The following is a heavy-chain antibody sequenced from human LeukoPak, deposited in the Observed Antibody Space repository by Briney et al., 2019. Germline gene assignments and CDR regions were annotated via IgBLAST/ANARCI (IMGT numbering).Heavy chain of an antibody. CDR3: ARDQYDSSGTLFDY. CDR2: ISAYNGNT. Sequence: VASVKVSRKASGYAFTNYGISWVRQAPGQGLEWMGWISAYNGNTNYAQKLQGRVTMTTDTSTSTGYMELRSLRSDDTAVYYCARDQYDSSGTLFDYWGQGTLATVSS. D-gene: IGHD3-22*01. V-gene: IGHV1-18*01. J-gene: IGHJ4*02. CDR1: GYAFTNYG.